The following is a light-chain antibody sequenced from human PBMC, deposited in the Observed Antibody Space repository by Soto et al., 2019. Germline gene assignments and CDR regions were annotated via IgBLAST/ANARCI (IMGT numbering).Light chain of an antibody. CDR3: CSYAGSYTFWV. CDR1: SSDVGGYNY. V-gene: IGLV2-11*01. J-gene: IGLJ3*02. CDR2: DVS. Sequence: QSALTQPRSVSGSPGQSVTISCTGTSSDVGGYNYVSWYQQHPGKAPKLMIYDVSKWPSGVPDRFSGSKSGNTASLTISGLQAEDEADYYCCSYAGSYTFWVFGGGTKVTVL.